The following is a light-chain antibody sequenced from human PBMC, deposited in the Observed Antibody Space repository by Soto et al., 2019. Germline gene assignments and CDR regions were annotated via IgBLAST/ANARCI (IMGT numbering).Light chain of an antibody. J-gene: IGKJ1*01. V-gene: IGKV3-15*01. CDR1: QSVGSN. CDR3: QQYSNWPPWT. Sequence: EIVMTQSPATLSVSPGERATLSCRASQSVGSNLAWYQQKPGQAPRLLIYGASTRATGIPARFSGSGSGTEFTLTISSLQSEDFAVYYCQQYSNWPPWTFGQGTKVKIK. CDR2: GAS.